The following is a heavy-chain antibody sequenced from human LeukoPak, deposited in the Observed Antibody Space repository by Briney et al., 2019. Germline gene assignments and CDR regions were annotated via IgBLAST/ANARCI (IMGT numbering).Heavy chain of an antibody. J-gene: IGHJ4*02. Sequence: SETLSLTCSVSGGSLSSYYWSWIRQPPGKGLEWIGYIYYSGSAKYNPSLKSRVTISVDTSKNQFSLKLSSVTAGDTAVYYCARAPGIAAAGTHFDFWGQGTLVTVSS. CDR3: ARAPGIAAAGTHFDF. CDR2: IYYSGSA. V-gene: IGHV4-59*01. D-gene: IGHD6-13*01. CDR1: GGSLSSYY.